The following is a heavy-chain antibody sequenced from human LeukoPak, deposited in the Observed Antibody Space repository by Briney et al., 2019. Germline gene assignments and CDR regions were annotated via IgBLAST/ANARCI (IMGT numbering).Heavy chain of an antibody. J-gene: IGHJ5*02. CDR1: GYTFTGYY. CDR2: INPNSGGT. V-gene: IGHV1-2*02. D-gene: IGHD2-8*01. Sequence: GSVKVSSKASGYTFTGYYMHWVRQAPGQGLEWMGWINPNSGGTNYAQKFQGRVTMTRDTSISTAYMELSRLRSDDTAVYYCARDLVYCTNGVCFTAPPPNWFGPWGPGTLVTVSS. CDR3: ARDLVYCTNGVCFTAPPPNWFGP.